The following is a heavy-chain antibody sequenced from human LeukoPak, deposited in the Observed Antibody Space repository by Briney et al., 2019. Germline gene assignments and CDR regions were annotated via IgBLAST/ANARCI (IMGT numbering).Heavy chain of an antibody. CDR1: GGSISSGGYY. V-gene: IGHV4-31*03. J-gene: IGHJ4*02. Sequence: SETLSLTCTVSGGSISSGGYYWSWIRQHPGKGLEWIWYIYYSASTYYNPSLKSRVTISVDTSKNHFSLKLSSVTAADTAVYYCARDKRGVRGVMMYYFDYGGEGTLVTVSS. CDR2: IYYSAST. CDR3: ARDKRGVRGVMMYYFDY. D-gene: IGHD3-10*01.